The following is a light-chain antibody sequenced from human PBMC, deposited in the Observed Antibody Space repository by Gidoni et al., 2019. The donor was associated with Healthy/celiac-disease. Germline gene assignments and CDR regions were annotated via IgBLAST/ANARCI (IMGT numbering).Light chain of an antibody. CDR2: KAS. CDR3: QQYNSYSST. V-gene: IGKV1-5*03. Sequence: DIQMTQSPSTLSASVGDRVTITCRASQSISSWLAWYKQKPGKAPKLLIYKASSLESWVPSRFSGSGSGTEFTLTISSLQPYDFATYYCQQYNSYSSTFGQGTKLEIK. J-gene: IGKJ2*01. CDR1: QSISSW.